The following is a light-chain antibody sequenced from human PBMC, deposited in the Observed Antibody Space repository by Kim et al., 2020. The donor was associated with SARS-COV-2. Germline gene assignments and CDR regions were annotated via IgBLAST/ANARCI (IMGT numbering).Light chain of an antibody. CDR1: SRDVGSCNL. V-gene: IGLV2-23*01. Sequence: GQSITISCTRTSRDVGSCNLVALYQQHLGEAPKLRIYETNKLPSGVPNRFSGSKSGNTASLTISGLQAEDEADYFCSSYTVAGTWVFGGGTQLTVL. J-gene: IGLJ3*02. CDR3: SSYTVAGTWV. CDR2: ETN.